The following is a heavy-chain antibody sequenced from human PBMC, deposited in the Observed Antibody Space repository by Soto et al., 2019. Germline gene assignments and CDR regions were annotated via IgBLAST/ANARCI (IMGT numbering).Heavy chain of an antibody. J-gene: IGHJ4*02. CDR3: AKPLRYFDWFNYYFDY. CDR2: ISYDGSNK. D-gene: IGHD3-9*01. V-gene: IGHV3-30*18. CDR1: GFTFSSYG. Sequence: PGGSLRLSCAASGFTFSSYGMHWVRQAPGKGLEWVAVISYDGSNKYYADSVKGRFTISRDNSKNTLYLQMNSLRAEDTAVYYCAKPLRYFDWFNYYFDYWGQGTLVTVSS.